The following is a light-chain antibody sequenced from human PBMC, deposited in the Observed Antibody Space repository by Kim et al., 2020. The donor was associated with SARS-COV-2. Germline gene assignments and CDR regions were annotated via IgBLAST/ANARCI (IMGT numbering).Light chain of an antibody. CDR2: DVS. V-gene: IGLV2-8*01. CDR3: SSYAGRA. Sequence: QSALTQPPSASGSPGQSVTISCTGTSSDLGGYNYVSWYQQHPGKAPKLMIFDVSKRPSGVPDRFSGSKSGNTASLTVSGLQADDEADYYCSSYAGRAFGGGTQLTVL. J-gene: IGLJ2*01. CDR1: SSDLGGYNY.